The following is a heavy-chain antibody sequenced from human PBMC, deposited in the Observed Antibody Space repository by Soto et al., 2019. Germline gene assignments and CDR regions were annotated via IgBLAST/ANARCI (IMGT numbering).Heavy chain of an antibody. V-gene: IGHV4-59*03. CDR2: INYSGST. J-gene: IGHJ5*02. D-gene: IGHD2-8*01. CDR3: ATSYCSDGVSCNWFDP. Sequence: SETLSLTCPASGGSITTYWSWIRQPPGKGLEWIGYINYSGSTKYNSSLKSRVTISVDTSKNQFSLKLSSVTAADTAVYYCATSYCSDGVSCNWFDPWGQGTLVTVSS. CDR1: GGSITTY.